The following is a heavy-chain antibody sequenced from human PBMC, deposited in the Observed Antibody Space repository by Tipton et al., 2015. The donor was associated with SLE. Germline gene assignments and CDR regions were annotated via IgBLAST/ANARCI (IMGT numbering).Heavy chain of an antibody. Sequence: SLRLSCAASGFTFSSYVMHWVRQTPGKGLEWVAVISYDGSNKYYADSVKGRFTISRDNSKNTLYLQMNSLRAEDTAVYYCAGWVGYCSGGTCFYWGHGTLVTVSS. D-gene: IGHD2-15*01. CDR1: GFTFSSYV. J-gene: IGHJ4*01. CDR3: AGWVGYCSGGTCFY. V-gene: IGHV3-30*04. CDR2: ISYDGSNK.